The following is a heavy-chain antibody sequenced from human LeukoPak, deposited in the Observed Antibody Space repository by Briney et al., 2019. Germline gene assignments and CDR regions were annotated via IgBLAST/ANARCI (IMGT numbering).Heavy chain of an antibody. CDR1: GYTFTGYY. Sequence: ASVKVSCKASGYTFTGYYMHWVRQAPGQGLEWMGRINPNSGGTNYAQKFQGRVTMTEDTSTDTAYMELSSLRSEDTAVYYCATDLGAGKPDWGQGTLVTVSS. D-gene: IGHD7-27*01. CDR2: INPNSGGT. J-gene: IGHJ4*02. V-gene: IGHV1-2*06. CDR3: ATDLGAGKPD.